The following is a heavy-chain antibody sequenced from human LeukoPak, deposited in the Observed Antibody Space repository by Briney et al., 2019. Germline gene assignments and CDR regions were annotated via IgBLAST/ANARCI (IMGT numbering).Heavy chain of an antibody. D-gene: IGHD1-26*01. J-gene: IGHJ4*02. CDR1: GDSVISYY. Sequence: SETLSLTCTVSGDSVISYYWSWIPQPAGKGLEWIGRIYTSGGTNYNPSLTSRVTISLDTSRNQFSLKVTSLTAADTAVYYCARAPIGSHLDYWGPGTLVTVSS. CDR3: ARAPIGSHLDY. CDR2: IYTSGGT. V-gene: IGHV4-4*07.